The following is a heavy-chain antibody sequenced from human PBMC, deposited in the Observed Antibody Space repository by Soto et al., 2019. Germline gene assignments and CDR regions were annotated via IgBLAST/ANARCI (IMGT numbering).Heavy chain of an antibody. J-gene: IGHJ6*02. D-gene: IGHD6-13*01. CDR1: GDSIRSSSY. V-gene: IGHV4-39*01. CDR2: IYSTGNT. CDR3: RRSSRYSTDV. Sequence: PSETLSLTSTVSGDSIRSSSYWGWIRQPPGKGLEWIGSIYSTGNTYYNPSLNSQVTISVDTSKSQFSLNVISVTAADTAVYYCRRSSRYSTDVWGQGTTVT.